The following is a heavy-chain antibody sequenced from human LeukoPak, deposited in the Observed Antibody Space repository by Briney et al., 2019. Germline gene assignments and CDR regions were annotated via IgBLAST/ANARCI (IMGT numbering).Heavy chain of an antibody. V-gene: IGHV3-30-3*01. CDR1: GFTFSSYA. CDR2: ISYDGSNK. D-gene: IGHD3-10*01. Sequence: PGRSLRLSCAASGFTFSSYAMHWVRQAPGKGLEGVAVISYDGSNKFYADSVKGRFTISRDNSKNTLYLQMNSLRAEDTAVYYCARVQLLWFGEGAFDIWGQGTMVTVSS. J-gene: IGHJ3*02. CDR3: ARVQLLWFGEGAFDI.